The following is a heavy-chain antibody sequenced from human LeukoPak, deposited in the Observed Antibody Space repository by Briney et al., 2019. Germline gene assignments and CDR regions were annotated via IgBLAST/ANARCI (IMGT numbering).Heavy chain of an antibody. Sequence: PSETLSLTCAVYGGSFSGYYRSWIRQPPGKGLEWIGEINHSGSTNYNPSLKSRVTISVDTSKNQFSLKLSSVTAADTAVYYCARGLGVTFDYWGQGTLVTVSS. CDR3: ARGLGVTFDY. V-gene: IGHV4-34*01. CDR2: INHSGST. D-gene: IGHD2-8*01. J-gene: IGHJ4*02. CDR1: GGSFSGYY.